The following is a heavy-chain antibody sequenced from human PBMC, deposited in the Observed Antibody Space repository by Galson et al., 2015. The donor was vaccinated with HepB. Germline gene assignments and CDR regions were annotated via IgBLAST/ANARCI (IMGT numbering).Heavy chain of an antibody. CDR2: TYYRSKWYN. J-gene: IGHJ3*02. D-gene: IGHD6-13*01. CDR3: AREEYSSSWYGVGAFDI. CDR1: GDSVSSNSAA. Sequence: CAISGDSVSSNSAAWNWIRQSPSRGLEWLGRTYYRSKWYNDYAVSVKSRITINPDTSKNQFSLQLNSVTPEDTAVYYCAREEYSSSWYGVGAFDIWGQGTMVTVSS. V-gene: IGHV6-1*01.